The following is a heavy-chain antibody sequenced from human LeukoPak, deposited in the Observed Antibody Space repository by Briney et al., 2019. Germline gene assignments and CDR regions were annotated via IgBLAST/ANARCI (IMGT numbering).Heavy chain of an antibody. CDR1: GGSISNYY. J-gene: IGHJ4*02. CDR2: IYTSGST. CDR3: ARGGRGFGLRTLEY. Sequence: SETLSLTCTVSGGSISNYYWSWIRQPAGKGLEWIGRIYTSGSTNYNPSLKSRVTMSVDTSKNQFSLKLSSVTAADTAVYYCARGGRGFGLRTLEYWGQGTLVTVSS. V-gene: IGHV4-4*07. D-gene: IGHD3-10*01.